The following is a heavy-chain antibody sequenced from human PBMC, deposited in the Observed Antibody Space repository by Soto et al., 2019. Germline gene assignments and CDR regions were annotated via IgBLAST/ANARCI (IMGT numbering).Heavy chain of an antibody. CDR3: AREGTIRGDDY. CDR1: GYTFTSYD. Sequence: QVQLVQSGAEVKKPGASVRVSCKASGYTFTSYDINWVRQATGQGLEWMGWMNPNSGNTGYAQKFQGRGTMTRTTSISTAYMELSSLRSEDPAVYYFAREGTIRGDDYWGQGTRVTVSS. CDR2: MNPNSGNT. J-gene: IGHJ4*02. D-gene: IGHD2-2*02. V-gene: IGHV1-8*01.